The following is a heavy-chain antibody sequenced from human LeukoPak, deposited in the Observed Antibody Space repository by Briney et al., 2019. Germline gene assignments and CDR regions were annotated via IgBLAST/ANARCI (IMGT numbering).Heavy chain of an antibody. CDR2: INHSGST. V-gene: IGHV4-34*01. CDR3: ARVWFGELSAFDP. D-gene: IGHD3-10*01. J-gene: IGHJ5*02. CDR1: GGSFSGYY. Sequence: SETLSLTCAVYGGSFSGYYWSWIRQPPGKGLDWIGEINHSGSTNYNPSLKSRVTISVDTSKNQFSLKLSSVTAADTAVYYCARVWFGELSAFDPWGQGTLVTVSS.